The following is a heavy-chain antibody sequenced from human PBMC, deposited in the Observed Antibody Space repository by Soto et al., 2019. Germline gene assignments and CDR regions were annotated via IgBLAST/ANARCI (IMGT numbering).Heavy chain of an antibody. V-gene: IGHV3-48*03. J-gene: IGHJ4*02. CDR1: GFTFSSYE. Sequence: GGSLRLSCAASGFTFSSYEMNWVRQAPGKGLEWVSYISSSGSTIYYADSVKGRFTISRDNAKDSLYLQMNSLRAEDTAVYYCARDSGYYFDYWGQGTLVTVSS. CDR3: ARDSGYYFDY. CDR2: ISSSGSTI. D-gene: IGHD3-22*01.